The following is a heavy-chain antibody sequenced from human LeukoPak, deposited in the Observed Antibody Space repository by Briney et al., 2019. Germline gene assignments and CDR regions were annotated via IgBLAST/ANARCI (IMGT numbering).Heavy chain of an antibody. V-gene: IGHV3-7*01. CDR2: MNQDGSAK. CDR3: ATYTHWVAGDV. D-gene: IGHD3-16*01. J-gene: IGHJ6*02. Sequence: GGSLRLSCAASGFTFSDSWMSWVRQAPGKGLEWVANMNQDGSAKGYVDSVKARFTISRDNARNSLYLQMSSLRPEDTAVYYCATYTHWVAGDVWGQGTTVTVSS. CDR1: GFTFSDSW.